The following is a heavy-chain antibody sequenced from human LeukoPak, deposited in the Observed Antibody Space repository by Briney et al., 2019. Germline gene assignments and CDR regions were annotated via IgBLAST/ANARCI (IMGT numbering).Heavy chain of an antibody. CDR1: GGSFSGYY. Sequence: SETLSLTCAVYGGSFSGYYWSWIRQPPGKGLEWIGEINHSGSTNYNPSLNYRVTISADTSKNQFSLRLTSVTAADTAVYYCARDSIRVQTGTTPWGRGTLVTVSS. V-gene: IGHV4-34*01. D-gene: IGHD1-1*01. CDR3: ARDSIRVQTGTTP. CDR2: INHSGST. J-gene: IGHJ5*02.